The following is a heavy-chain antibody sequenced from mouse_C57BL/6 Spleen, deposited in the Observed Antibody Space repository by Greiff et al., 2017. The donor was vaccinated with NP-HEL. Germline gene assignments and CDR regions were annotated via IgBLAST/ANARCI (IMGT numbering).Heavy chain of an antibody. V-gene: IGHV1-52*01. Sequence: VQLQQSGAELVRPGSSVTLSCKASGYTFTSYWMHWVKQRPLQGLVWIGNIDPSDSETHYNQKFKDKATLTVDKSSSPAYMQLSCLTSEDSAVYYCAREDYWERYYFDDWGQGTTLTVSS. CDR1: GYTFTSYW. J-gene: IGHJ2*01. CDR3: AREDYWERYYFDD. CDR2: IDPSDSET. D-gene: IGHD1-1*02.